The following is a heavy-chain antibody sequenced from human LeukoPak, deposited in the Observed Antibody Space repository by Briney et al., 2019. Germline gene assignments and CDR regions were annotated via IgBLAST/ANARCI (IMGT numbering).Heavy chain of an antibody. J-gene: IGHJ4*02. CDR1: GFTFSSYE. Sequence: PGGSLRLSCAASGFTFSSYEMNWVRQPPGKGLGWVSSIFPSGGEIHYADSVRGRFTISRDNSKSTVSLQMSSLRAEDTAIYYCSTYRLLDEPSEYWGQGTLVTVSS. CDR2: IFPSGGEI. CDR3: STYRLLDEPSEY. V-gene: IGHV3-23*01. D-gene: IGHD1-26*01.